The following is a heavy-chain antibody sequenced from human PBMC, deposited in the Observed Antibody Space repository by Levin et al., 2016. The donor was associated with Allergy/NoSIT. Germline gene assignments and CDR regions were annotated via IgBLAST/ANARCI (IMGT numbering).Heavy chain of an antibody. CDR2: ISYDGSNK. Sequence: PGKGLEWVAVISYDGSNKYYADSVKGRFTISRDNSKNTLYLQMNSLRAEDTAVYYCARDGGEAAAGTLPDYWGQGTLVPSPQ. J-gene: IGHJ4*02. D-gene: IGHD6-13*01. V-gene: IGHV3-30-3*01. CDR3: ARDGGEAAAGTLPDY.